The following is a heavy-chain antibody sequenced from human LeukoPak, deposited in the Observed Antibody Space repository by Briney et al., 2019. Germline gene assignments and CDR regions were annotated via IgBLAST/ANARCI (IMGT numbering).Heavy chain of an antibody. V-gene: IGHV1-69*13. CDR3: ASNGHQLLAGLGNTNAFDI. CDR2: IIPIFGTA. J-gene: IGHJ3*02. Sequence: ASVKVSCKASGYTFTSYGISWVRQAPGQGLEWMGGIIPIFGTANYAQKFQGRVTITADESTSTAYMELSSLRSEDTAVYYCASNGHQLLAGLGNTNAFDIWGQGTMVTVSS. CDR1: GYTFTSYG. D-gene: IGHD2-2*01.